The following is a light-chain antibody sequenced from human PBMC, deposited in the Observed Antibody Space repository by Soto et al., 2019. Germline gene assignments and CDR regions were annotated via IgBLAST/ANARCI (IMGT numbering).Light chain of an antibody. CDR2: AAS. V-gene: IGKV1-12*01. CDR3: QQANSFPLT. J-gene: IGKJ5*01. CDR1: QSISSW. Sequence: DIQMTQSPSSVSASVGDRVTITCRASQSISSWLAWYQQKPGKAPTLLIYAASILQSGVPSRFSGSGSVTDFTLTISSLQPEDFATYYCQQANSFPLTFGQGTRLEIK.